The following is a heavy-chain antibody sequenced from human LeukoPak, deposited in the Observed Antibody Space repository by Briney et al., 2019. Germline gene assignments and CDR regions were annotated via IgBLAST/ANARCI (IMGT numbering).Heavy chain of an antibody. CDR1: GFTFSSYW. J-gene: IGHJ4*02. CDR3: ARDVAMVRGLLDY. CDR2: INGDGRSP. V-gene: IGHV3-74*01. Sequence: GGSLRLSCVASGFTFSSYWMHWVRQAPGKGLVWVSRINGDGRSPSYADSVRGRFTISRDNAKNTLYLQMNSLGAEDTAVYYCARDVAMVRGLLDYWGQGTLVTVSS. D-gene: IGHD3-10*01.